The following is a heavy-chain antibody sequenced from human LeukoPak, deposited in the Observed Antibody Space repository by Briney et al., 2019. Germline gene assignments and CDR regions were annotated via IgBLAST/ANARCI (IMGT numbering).Heavy chain of an antibody. D-gene: IGHD5-12*01. CDR3: ARRLATSYYYMDV. V-gene: IGHV3-30*04. CDR2: ISYDGSNK. Sequence: GGSLRLSCAASGFTFSNYAMHWVRQAPGKGLEWVAVISYDGSNKYYVDSVKGRFTISRDNSKNTLYLQMSSLRAEDTAVYYCARRLATSYYYMDVWGKGTTVTVSS. J-gene: IGHJ6*03. CDR1: GFTFSNYA.